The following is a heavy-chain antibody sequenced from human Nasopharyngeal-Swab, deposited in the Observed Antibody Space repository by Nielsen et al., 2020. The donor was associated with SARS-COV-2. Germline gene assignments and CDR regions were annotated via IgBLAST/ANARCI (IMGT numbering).Heavy chain of an antibody. CDR2: ISDDGIIT. J-gene: IGHJ4*02. V-gene: IGHV3-74*01. CDR1: GFAFRSHW. CDR3: ARGAGGQLESRGFDY. Sequence: GGSLRLSCRASGFAFRSHWMDWVRQAPGKGLVWVSRISDDGIITNYADSVKGRFTVFRDNTRNTLHLQMNSLRAEDTAVYYCARGAGGQLESRGFDYWGQGTLVTVSS. D-gene: IGHD1-1*01.